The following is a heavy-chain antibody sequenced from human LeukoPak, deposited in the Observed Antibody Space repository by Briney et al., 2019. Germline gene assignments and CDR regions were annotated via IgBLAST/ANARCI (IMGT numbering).Heavy chain of an antibody. V-gene: IGHV1-18*01. D-gene: IGHD6-13*01. Sequence: ASVKVSCKASGYTFTSYGISWVRQAPGQGLEWMGWISAYNGNTNYAQKLQGRVTMTTDTSTSTAYMELRSLRSDDTAVYYCARGGYSSSWYPKTLRFDYWGQGILVTVSS. CDR3: ARGGYSSSWYPKTLRFDY. CDR2: ISAYNGNT. J-gene: IGHJ4*02. CDR1: GYTFTSYG.